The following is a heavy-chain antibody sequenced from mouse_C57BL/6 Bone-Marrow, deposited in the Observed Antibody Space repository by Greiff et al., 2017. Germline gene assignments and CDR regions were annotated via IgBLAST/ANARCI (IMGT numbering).Heavy chain of an antibody. CDR3: ARDGNYSYWYFDV. CDR1: GYTFTDYY. Sequence: EVQLQQSGPELVKPGASVKISCKASGYTFTDYYMNWVKQSHGKSLEWIGDINPNNGGTSYNQKFKGKATLTVDKSSSTAYMELRSLTSEDSAVYYCARDGNYSYWYFDVWGTGTTVTVSS. D-gene: IGHD2-1*01. J-gene: IGHJ1*03. CDR2: INPNNGGT. V-gene: IGHV1-26*01.